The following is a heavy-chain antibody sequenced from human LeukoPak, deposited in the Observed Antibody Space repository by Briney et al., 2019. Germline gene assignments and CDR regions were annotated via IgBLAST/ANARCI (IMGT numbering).Heavy chain of an antibody. Sequence: ASVKVSCKASGYTFTSYAMNWVRQAPGQGLEWMGWINTNTGNPTYAQGFTERFVFSLDTSVSTAYLQISSLKAEDTAVYYCARAARYYYDSSGYSGYYYYGMDVWGQGTTVTVSS. CDR3: ARAARYYYDSSGYSGYYYYGMDV. CDR1: GYTFTSYA. D-gene: IGHD3-22*01. CDR2: INTNTGNP. J-gene: IGHJ6*02. V-gene: IGHV7-4-1*02.